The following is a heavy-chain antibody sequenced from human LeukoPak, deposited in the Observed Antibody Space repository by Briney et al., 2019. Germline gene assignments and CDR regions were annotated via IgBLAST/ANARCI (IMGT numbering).Heavy chain of an antibody. CDR1: GFTFSSYG. D-gene: IGHD2-2*01. V-gene: IGHV3-30*02. Sequence: GGSLRLSCAASGFTFSSYGMHWVRQAPGKGLEWVAFIRYDGSNKYYADSVKGRFTISRDNSKNTLYLQMNSLRAEDTAVYYCAKAAGGYCSSTSCSEYSSSWYRGYFDYWGQGTLVTVSS. CDR2: IRYDGSNK. J-gene: IGHJ4*02. CDR3: AKAAGGYCSSTSCSEYSSSWYRGYFDY.